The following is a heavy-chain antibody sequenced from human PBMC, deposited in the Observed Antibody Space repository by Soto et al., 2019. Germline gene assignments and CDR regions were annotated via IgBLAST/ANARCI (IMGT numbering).Heavy chain of an antibody. J-gene: IGHJ4*02. CDR2: ISGSGASA. V-gene: IGHV3-23*01. CDR3: AKGSRGYTTYYFEY. CDR1: EFSFGGYA. D-gene: IGHD5-18*01. Sequence: EVQLLESGGGLVQPGGSLRLSCAASEFSFGGYAMSWVRQAPGKGLGWVSSISGSGASAFYAASVRGRFTISRDNTGNTVSLQMNSLRAEDTALYYCAKGSRGYTTYYFEYWGQGTRITVSS.